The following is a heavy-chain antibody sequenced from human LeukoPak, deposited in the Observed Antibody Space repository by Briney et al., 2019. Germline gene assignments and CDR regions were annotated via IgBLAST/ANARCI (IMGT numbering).Heavy chain of an antibody. J-gene: IGHJ6*02. Sequence: GGSLRLSCAASGFTFSSYAMSWVRQAPGKGLEWVSAISGSGGTTYYADSVTGRFTISRDKSKNTLYLQMNSLRAEDTAVYYCAKGDIVGVIDYYGLDVWGQGTTVTVSS. CDR2: ISGSGGTT. D-gene: IGHD3-16*02. CDR3: AKGDIVGVIDYYGLDV. CDR1: GFTFSSYA. V-gene: IGHV3-23*01.